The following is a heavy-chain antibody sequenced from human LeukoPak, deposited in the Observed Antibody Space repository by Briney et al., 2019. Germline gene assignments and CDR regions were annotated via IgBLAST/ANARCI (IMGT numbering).Heavy chain of an antibody. D-gene: IGHD3-22*01. Sequence: GGSLRLSCAASGFTFGSYAMSWVRQAPGKGLEWGSGISTSGGTTSYAESVKGRFTVSRDNPRNTLYMEMNSLRDEDTAVYYCAVMHRYYDGSGYWVQWGQGTLVTVSS. CDR1: GFTFGSYA. CDR2: ISTSGGTT. J-gene: IGHJ4*02. V-gene: IGHV3-23*01. CDR3: AVMHRYYDGSGYWVQ.